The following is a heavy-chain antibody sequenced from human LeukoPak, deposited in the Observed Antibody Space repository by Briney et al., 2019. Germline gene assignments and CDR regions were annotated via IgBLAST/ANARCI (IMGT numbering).Heavy chain of an antibody. J-gene: IGHJ4*02. CDR1: GFTFSSYE. Sequence: PGGSLRLSCAASGFTFSSYEMNWVRQAPGKGLEWVSYISSSGSTIYYADSVKGRFTISRDNAKNSLYLQMNSLRAEDTAVYYCARRYCSSSSCYGFHFDYWGQGILVTVSS. CDR3: ARRYCSSSSCYGFHFDY. CDR2: ISSSGSTI. D-gene: IGHD2-2*01. V-gene: IGHV3-48*03.